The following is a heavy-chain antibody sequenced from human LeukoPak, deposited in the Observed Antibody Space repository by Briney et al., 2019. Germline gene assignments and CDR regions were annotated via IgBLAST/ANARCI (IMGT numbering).Heavy chain of an antibody. D-gene: IGHD3-10*01. V-gene: IGHV3-30-3*01. J-gene: IGHJ3*02. CDR2: VASDGSQT. Sequence: PGKSLRLSCGVSGFTLGTYIMHWVRQAPGRGLQWVAAVASDGSQTFYIESVRGRFTISRDNSKNTLYLQMNTLRAEDTAVYFCARERQDTIVHSGAFDIWGQGTMVTVSS. CDR1: GFTLGTYI. CDR3: ARERQDTIVHSGAFDI.